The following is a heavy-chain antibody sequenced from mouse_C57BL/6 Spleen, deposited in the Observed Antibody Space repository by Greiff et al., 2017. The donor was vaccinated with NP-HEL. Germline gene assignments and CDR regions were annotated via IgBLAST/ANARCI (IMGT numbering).Heavy chain of an antibody. Sequence: EVKVVESGGGLVKPGGSLKLSCAASGFTFSSYAMSWVRQTPEKRLEWVATISDGGSYTYYPDNVKGRFTISRDNAKNNLYLQMSHLKSEDTAMYYCARASGFFDYWGQGTTLTVSS. CDR2: ISDGGSYT. CDR3: ARASGFFDY. CDR1: GFTFSSYA. J-gene: IGHJ2*01. V-gene: IGHV5-4*03. D-gene: IGHD6-1*01.